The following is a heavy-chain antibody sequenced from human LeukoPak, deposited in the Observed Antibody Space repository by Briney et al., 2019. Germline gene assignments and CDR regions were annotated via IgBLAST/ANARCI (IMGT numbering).Heavy chain of an antibody. CDR1: SVSISSSTYY. J-gene: IGHJ2*01. CDR3: ARHGGFLEWLLSDWYFDL. V-gene: IGHV4-39*01. CDR2: IYYSGST. Sequence: SETLSLTCTVSSVSISSSTYYWGWIRQPPGKGLEWIGSIYYSGSTYYIPSLKSRVTISVDTSKNQFSLKLSSVTAADTAVYYCARHGGFLEWLLSDWYFDLWGRGTLVTVSP. D-gene: IGHD3-3*01.